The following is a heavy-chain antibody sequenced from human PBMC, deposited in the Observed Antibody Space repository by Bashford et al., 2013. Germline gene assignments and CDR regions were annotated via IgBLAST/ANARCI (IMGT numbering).Heavy chain of an antibody. CDR3: ASPFVGATTLLDY. J-gene: IGHJ4*02. V-gene: IGHV3-11*01. D-gene: IGHD1-26*01. Sequence: RQAPGKGLEWVSYISSSGSTIYYADSVKGRFTISRDNAKNSLYLQMNSLRAEDTAVYYCASPFVGATTLLDYWGQGTLVTVSS. CDR2: ISSSGSTI.